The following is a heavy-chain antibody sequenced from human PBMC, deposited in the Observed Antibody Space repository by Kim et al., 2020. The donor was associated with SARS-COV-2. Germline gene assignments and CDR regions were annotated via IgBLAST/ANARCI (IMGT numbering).Heavy chain of an antibody. Sequence: ASVKVSCKASGYTFTSYGISWVRQAPGQGLEWMGWISAYNGNTNYAQKLQGRVTMTTDTSTSTAYMELRSLRSDDTAVYYCARVEERYSGSYSYYYYGMDVWGQGTTVTVSS. D-gene: IGHD1-26*01. CDR2: ISAYNGNT. CDR3: ARVEERYSGSYSYYYYGMDV. CDR1: GYTFTSYG. V-gene: IGHV1-18*01. J-gene: IGHJ6*02.